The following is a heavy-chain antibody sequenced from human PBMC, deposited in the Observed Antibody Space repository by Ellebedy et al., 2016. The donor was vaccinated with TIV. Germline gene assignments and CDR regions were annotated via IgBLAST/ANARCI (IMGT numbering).Heavy chain of an antibody. Sequence: AASVKVSCKASGYSFTSYDINWVRQATGQGLEWMGWMNPNSGNTEYAQKFQGRVTMTRNTSITTAFMELHNLRSEDTAVHYCARGPFMITFGGVIMDVWGQGTTVTVSS. J-gene: IGHJ6*02. CDR1: GYSFTSYD. D-gene: IGHD3-16*02. CDR2: MNPNSGNT. V-gene: IGHV1-8*01. CDR3: ARGPFMITFGGVIMDV.